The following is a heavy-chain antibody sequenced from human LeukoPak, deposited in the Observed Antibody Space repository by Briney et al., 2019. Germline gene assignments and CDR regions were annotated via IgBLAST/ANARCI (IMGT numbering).Heavy chain of an antibody. CDR1: GGSISSYY. Sequence: SETLSLTCTVSGGSISSYYWSWIRQPAGKGLEWIGRIYTSGSTNYNPSLKSRVTISVDKSKNQFSLKLSSVTAADTAVYYCAGENSLWCSSTSCPPFPFDPWGQGTLVTVSS. CDR2: IYTSGST. J-gene: IGHJ5*02. CDR3: AGENSLWCSSTSCPPFPFDP. V-gene: IGHV4-4*07. D-gene: IGHD2-2*01.